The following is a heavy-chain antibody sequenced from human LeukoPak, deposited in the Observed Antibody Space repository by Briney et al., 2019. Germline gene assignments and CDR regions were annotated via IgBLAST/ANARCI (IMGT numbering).Heavy chain of an antibody. CDR2: ISSSSSYI. V-gene: IGHV3-21*01. CDR1: GFTFSSYS. Sequence: GGSLRLSCAASGFTFSSYSMSWVRQAPGKGLEWVSSISSSSSYIYYADSVKGRFTISRDNAKNSLYLQMNSLRAEDTAVYYCARAGMVTSLGFDPWGQGTLVTVSS. CDR3: ARAGMVTSLGFDP. J-gene: IGHJ5*02. D-gene: IGHD4-23*01.